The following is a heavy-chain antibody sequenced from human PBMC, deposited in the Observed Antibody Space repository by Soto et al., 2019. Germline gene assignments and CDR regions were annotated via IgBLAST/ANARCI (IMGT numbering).Heavy chain of an antibody. CDR2: IYYSGST. CDR3: VRLSPTSGNWALDY. J-gene: IGHJ4*02. V-gene: IGHV4-59*01. D-gene: IGHD7-27*01. CDR1: GASISSYY. Sequence: LSLTCTVSGASISSYYWSWIRQPPGKGLEWIGYIYYSGSTNYNPSLKSRVTISVDTSKNQFSLKVSSVTATDTAVYYCVRLSPTSGNWALDYWGQGTLVTVSS.